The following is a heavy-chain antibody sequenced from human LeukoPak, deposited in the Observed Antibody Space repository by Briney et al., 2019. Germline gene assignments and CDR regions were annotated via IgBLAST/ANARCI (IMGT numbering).Heavy chain of an antibody. J-gene: IGHJ4*02. Sequence: SETLSLTCAVYGGSFSGYYWSWIRQPPGKGLEWIGEINHSGSTNYNPSLKSRVTKSVDTSKNQFSLKLSSVTAADTAVYYCASRSGSYFLMRTYWGQGTLVTVSS. CDR2: INHSGST. CDR1: GGSFSGYY. V-gene: IGHV4-34*01. D-gene: IGHD3-10*01. CDR3: ASRSGSYFLMRTY.